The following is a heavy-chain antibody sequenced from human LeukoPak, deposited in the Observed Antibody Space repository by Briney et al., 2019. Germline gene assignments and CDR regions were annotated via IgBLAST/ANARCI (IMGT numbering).Heavy chain of an antibody. CDR1: GYTFTGYY. CDR2: INPNSGGT. D-gene: IGHD3-22*01. V-gene: IGHV1-2*02. J-gene: IGHJ4*02. Sequence: ASVTVSCKASGYTFTGYYMHWVRQAPGKGGEGMGWINPNSGGTNYAQKFQGSVTMTRDTSISTAYMELSRLRSDDTAVYYCAKDYYESSGYQDYWGQGTLVTVSS. CDR3: AKDYYESSGYQDY.